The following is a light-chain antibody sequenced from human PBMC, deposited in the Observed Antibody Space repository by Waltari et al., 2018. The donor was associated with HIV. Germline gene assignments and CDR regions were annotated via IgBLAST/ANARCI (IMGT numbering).Light chain of an antibody. CDR1: SSDVGGYNY. J-gene: IGLJ2*01. Sequence: QSALTQPASVSGSPGQSLTISCTGSSSDVGGYNYVSWYQQHPGKAPKLMIDEVTNRPSGVADRFSGSKSGNTASLTISGLKVEDEADYYCSSYTRTGTVVFGGGTKLTVL. CDR3: SSYTRTGTVV. V-gene: IGLV2-14*01. CDR2: EVT.